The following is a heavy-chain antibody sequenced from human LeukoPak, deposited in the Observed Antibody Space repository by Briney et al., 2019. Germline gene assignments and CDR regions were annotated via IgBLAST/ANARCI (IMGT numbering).Heavy chain of an antibody. J-gene: IGHJ3*02. CDR1: GYIFNTYA. V-gene: IGHV1-3*04. Sequence: ASVKLSCKASGYIFNTYAIHWVRQAPGQRLESMGWIDTSNGNTKYSLKFQGRVTVTRDTSASSAYMELSSLRSEDTTVYYCARGTNYGDYFVGDTFDMWGQGTMVTVSS. CDR3: ARGTNYGDYFVGDTFDM. CDR2: IDTSNGNT. D-gene: IGHD4-17*01.